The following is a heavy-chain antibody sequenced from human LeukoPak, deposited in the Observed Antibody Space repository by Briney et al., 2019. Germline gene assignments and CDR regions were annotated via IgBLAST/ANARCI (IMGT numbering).Heavy chain of an antibody. V-gene: IGHV1-46*01. CDR3: ARDHGSSGYYPRGYFDY. Sequence: ASVTVSCKASGYTFTSYYMHWVRQAPGQGLEWMGIINPSGGSTSYAQKFQGRVTMTRDTSTSTVYMELSSLRSEDTAVYYCARDHGSSGYYPRGYFDYWGQGTLVTVSS. D-gene: IGHD3-22*01. CDR1: GYTFTSYY. J-gene: IGHJ4*02. CDR2: INPSGGST.